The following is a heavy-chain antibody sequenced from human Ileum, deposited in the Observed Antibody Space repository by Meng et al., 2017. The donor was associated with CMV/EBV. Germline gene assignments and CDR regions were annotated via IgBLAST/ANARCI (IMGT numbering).Heavy chain of an antibody. J-gene: IGHJ4*02. D-gene: IGHD3-22*01. CDR2: VSPDTGDT. V-gene: IGHV1-2*06. CDR3: ASLAAYHSSGYLLAY. CDR1: GYACTGYN. Sequence: SGYACTGYNLHWVRQAPGQGLEWVGRVSPDTGDTYYERKFQGRVTMTRDTSFNTAYMELSRLTSDDTAVYYCASLAAYHSSGYLLAYWGQGTLVTVSS.